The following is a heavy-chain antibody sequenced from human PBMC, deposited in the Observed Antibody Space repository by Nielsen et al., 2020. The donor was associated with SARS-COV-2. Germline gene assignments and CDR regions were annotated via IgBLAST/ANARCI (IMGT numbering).Heavy chain of an antibody. J-gene: IGHJ5*01. CDR1: GGTFSSDA. Sequence: VKVSCKASGGTFSSDAISWVRQAPGQGLEWVGGIIIVFDTANSAPKFQGRVTITADESTSTAYMELTNLRSDDTAVYYCGRHDYGGNSPIDSWGHGTLVAVSS. CDR2: IIIVFDTA. D-gene: IGHD4-23*01. V-gene: IGHV1-69*01. CDR3: GRHDYGGNSPIDS.